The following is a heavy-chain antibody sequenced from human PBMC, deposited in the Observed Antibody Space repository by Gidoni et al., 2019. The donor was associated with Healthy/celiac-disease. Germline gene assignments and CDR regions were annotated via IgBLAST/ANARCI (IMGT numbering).Heavy chain of an antibody. Sequence: EVQLLESGGGLVQPGGSLRLSCAASGVTFSSYAMSWVRQAPGKGLEWVSAISGSGGSTYYADSVKGRFTISRDNSKNTLYLQMNSLRAEDTAVYYCAKDLTVVPAARSGGYFDYWGQGTLVTVSS. CDR1: GVTFSSYA. D-gene: IGHD2-2*01. V-gene: IGHV3-23*01. CDR2: ISGSGGST. CDR3: AKDLTVVPAARSGGYFDY. J-gene: IGHJ4*02.